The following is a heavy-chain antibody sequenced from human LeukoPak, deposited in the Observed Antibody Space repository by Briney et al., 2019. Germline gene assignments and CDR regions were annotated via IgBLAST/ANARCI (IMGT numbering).Heavy chain of an antibody. V-gene: IGHV3-30*04. J-gene: IGHJ6*03. D-gene: IGHD3-9*01. Sequence: GGSLRLSCAASGFTFSSYVMHWVRQAPGKGLEWVAIISYDGSNEYYADSVKGRLTISRDNSKNTLYLQMNSLRAADTAVYYCARDLLTGIGFMDPYYMDVWGKGTTVTVSS. CDR2: ISYDGSNE. CDR1: GFTFSSYV. CDR3: ARDLLTGIGFMDPYYMDV.